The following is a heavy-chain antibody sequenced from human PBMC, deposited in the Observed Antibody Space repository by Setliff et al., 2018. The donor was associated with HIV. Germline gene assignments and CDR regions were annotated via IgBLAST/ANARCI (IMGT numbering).Heavy chain of an antibody. CDR1: GYSISSPYY. V-gene: IGHV4-38-2*01. CDR2: VYHSGST. Sequence: SETLSLTCAVSGYSISSPYYWGWVRQSPAKGLEWIGSVYHSGSTHYNPSPKSRVTISVDTSKNQFSLKLSSVTAADTAVYYCARRDSGYKLGASDLWGQGTLVTVSS. CDR3: ARRDSGYKLGASDL. J-gene: IGHJ3*01. D-gene: IGHD3-22*01.